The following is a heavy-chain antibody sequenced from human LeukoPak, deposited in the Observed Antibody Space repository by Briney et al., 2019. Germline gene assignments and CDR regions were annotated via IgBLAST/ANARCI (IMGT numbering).Heavy chain of an antibody. CDR3: ARSAAADSAFDI. J-gene: IGHJ3*02. D-gene: IGHD6-13*01. Sequence: GASVKVSCKASGGTFSSYAISWVRQAPGQGLEWMGGIIPIFGTANYAQKFQGRVTITADKSTSTAYMELSSLRSEDTAVYYCARSAAADSAFDIWGQGTMVTVSS. V-gene: IGHV1-69*06. CDR2: IIPIFGTA. CDR1: GGTFSSYA.